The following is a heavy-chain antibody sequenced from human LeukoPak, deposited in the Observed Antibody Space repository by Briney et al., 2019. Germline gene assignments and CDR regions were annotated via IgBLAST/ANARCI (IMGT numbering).Heavy chain of an antibody. D-gene: IGHD2-2*01. Sequence: PGGSLRLPCAASGFTFSSYAMHWVRQAPGKGLEYVSAISSNGGSTYYANSVKGRFTISRDNSKNTLYLQMGSLRAEDMAVYYCARGYQLLQFFDYWGQGTLVTVSS. CDR2: ISSNGGST. CDR3: ARGYQLLQFFDY. V-gene: IGHV3-64*01. J-gene: IGHJ4*02. CDR1: GFTFSSYA.